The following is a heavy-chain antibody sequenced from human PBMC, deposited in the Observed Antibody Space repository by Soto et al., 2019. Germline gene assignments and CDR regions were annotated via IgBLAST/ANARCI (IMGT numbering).Heavy chain of an antibody. V-gene: IGHV3-53*02. J-gene: IGHJ4*02. CDR3: ARARYYYDSSGYEY. CDR1: GFTVSSNY. Sequence: EVQLVETGGGLIQPGGSLRLSCAASGFTVSSNYMSWVRQAPGKGLEWVSLIYSGGSTYYADSVKGRFTISRDNSKNTLYLQMNSLRAEDTAVYDCARARYYYDSSGYEYWGQGTLVTVSS. CDR2: IYSGGST. D-gene: IGHD3-22*01.